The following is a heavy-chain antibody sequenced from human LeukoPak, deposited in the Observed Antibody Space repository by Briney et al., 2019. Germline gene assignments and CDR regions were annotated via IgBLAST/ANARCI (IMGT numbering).Heavy chain of an antibody. CDR3: AKPGVWGRYDILTGYYY. Sequence: GRSLRLSCAASGFTFSAYGMHWVRQAPGKGLEWVAVIWFDGSNKFYADSVQGRFTISRDNSKNTLYLQMNSLRAEDTAVYYCAKPGVWGRYDILTGYYYWGQGTLVTVSS. D-gene: IGHD3-9*01. CDR1: GFTFSAYG. V-gene: IGHV3-33*06. CDR2: IWFDGSNK. J-gene: IGHJ4*02.